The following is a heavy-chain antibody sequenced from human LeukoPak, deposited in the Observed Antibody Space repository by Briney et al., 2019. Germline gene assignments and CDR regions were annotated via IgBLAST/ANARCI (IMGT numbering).Heavy chain of an antibody. V-gene: IGHV5-51*01. D-gene: IGHD3-3*01. CDR1: GYPFTNYW. Sequence: GESLQISCQGSGYPFTNYWIGWVRQMPGKGLEWMGIIYPGESHTRYSPSFQGHLTISPDKSITTTYLQWSSLKASDTAMYYCARSDSNAFDIWGQGTMVTVSS. CDR3: ARSDSNAFDI. J-gene: IGHJ3*02. CDR2: IYPGESHT.